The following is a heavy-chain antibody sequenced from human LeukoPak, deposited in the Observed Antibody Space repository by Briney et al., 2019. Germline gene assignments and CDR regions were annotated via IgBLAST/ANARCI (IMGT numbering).Heavy chain of an antibody. CDR3: ARLARVGYCSGGSCRYFQH. V-gene: IGHV4-34*01. CDR2: INHSGST. J-gene: IGHJ1*01. CDR1: GGSFSGYY. Sequence: PSETLSLTCAVYGGSFSGYYWSWIRQPPGKGLEWIGEINHSGSTNYNPSLKSRVTISVDTPKNQFSLKLSSVTAADTAVYYCARLARVGYCSGGSCRYFQHWGQGTLVTVSS. D-gene: IGHD2-15*01.